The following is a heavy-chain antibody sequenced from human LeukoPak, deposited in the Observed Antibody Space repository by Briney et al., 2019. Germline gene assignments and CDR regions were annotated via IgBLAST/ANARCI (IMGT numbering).Heavy chain of an antibody. CDR2: IIPILGIA. V-gene: IGHV1-69*02. CDR3: ARVTSVGYMFDY. CDR1: GGTFSSYT. Sequence: SVKVSCKASGGTFSSYTISWVQQAPGQGLEWMGRIIPILGIANYAQKFQGRVTITADKSTSTAYMELSSLRSEDTAVYYCARVTSVGYMFDYWGQGTLVTVSS. D-gene: IGHD2-2*02. J-gene: IGHJ4*02.